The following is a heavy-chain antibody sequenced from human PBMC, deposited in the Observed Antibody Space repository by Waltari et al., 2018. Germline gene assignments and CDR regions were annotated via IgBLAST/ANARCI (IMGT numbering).Heavy chain of an antibody. CDR2: KYYRSYKSKWSN. J-gene: IGHJ4*02. D-gene: IGHD6-13*01. V-gene: IGHV6-1*01. CDR3: TREFSSTFDC. Sequence: QVQLQQSGPGLVKASQTLSLTCVISGDSVSTNSAAWNWIRQSPSRGLEWLGRKYYRSYKSKWSNDYAVSVKSRLTINPDTSKNQFSLHLISVTPEDTAVYYCTREFSSTFDCWGQGTLVTVSS. CDR1: GDSVSTNSAA.